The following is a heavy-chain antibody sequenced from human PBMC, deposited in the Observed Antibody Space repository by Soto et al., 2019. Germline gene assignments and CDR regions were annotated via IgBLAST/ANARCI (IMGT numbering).Heavy chain of an antibody. D-gene: IGHD2-15*01. CDR2: IDSGDGTT. J-gene: IGHJ4*02. CDR1: GFYFVDYY. Sequence: WGSLRLSCTGSGFYFVDYYIIFIGQAPWKWLEWVSYIDSGDGTTYYTDSVKGRFTISRDNAENTLYLQMNSLRAEDTAVYYCARANFMGGDFDYWGQGTLVTVSS. CDR3: ARANFMGGDFDY. V-gene: IGHV3-11*04.